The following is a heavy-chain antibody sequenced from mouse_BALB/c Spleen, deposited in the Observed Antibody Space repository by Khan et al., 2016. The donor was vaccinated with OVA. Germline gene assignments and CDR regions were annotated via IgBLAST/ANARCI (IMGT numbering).Heavy chain of an antibody. V-gene: IGHV2-6-1*01. D-gene: IGHD2-1*01. CDR1: GFSLTSYG. Sequence: VQLQESGPGPVAPSQSLSITCTISGFSLTSYGVHWARQPAGKGLEWLVVIWSDGRTTYNSALKYRLSISKENSKSQVFLKVNSLQTDDTAIYYCAKQVYPAYFDVWGAGTPVTVSS. CDR3: AKQVYPAYFDV. J-gene: IGHJ1*01. CDR2: IWSDGRT.